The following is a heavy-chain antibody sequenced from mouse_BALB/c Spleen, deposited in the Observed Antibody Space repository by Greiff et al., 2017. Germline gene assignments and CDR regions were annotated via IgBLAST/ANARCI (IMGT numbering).Heavy chain of an antibody. CDR1: GFTFSDYY. CDR2: ISDGGSYT. CDR3: ARGGDGYAMDY. J-gene: IGHJ4*01. V-gene: IGHV5-4*02. D-gene: IGHD3-3*01. Sequence: EVHLVESGGGLVKPGGSLKLSCAASGFTFSDYYMYWVRQTPEKRLEWVATISDGGSYTYYPDSVKGRFTISRDNAKNNLYLQMSSLKSEDTAMYYCARGGDGYAMDYWGQGTSVTVSS.